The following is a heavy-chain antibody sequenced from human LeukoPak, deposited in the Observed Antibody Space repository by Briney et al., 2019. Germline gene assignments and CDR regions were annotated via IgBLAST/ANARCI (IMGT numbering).Heavy chain of an antibody. CDR3: ARGPSITMVRGGQWYYYMDV. J-gene: IGHJ6*03. V-gene: IGHV1-46*01. D-gene: IGHD3-10*01. CDR2: MNPSGGST. Sequence: ASVKVSCKASGYTFTSYYIHWVRQAPGQGLEWMGLMNPSGGSTNYAQKFQGRVTMTRDTSTSTVYMELSSLRSEDTAVYYCARGPSITMVRGGQWYYYMDVWGKGTTVTISS. CDR1: GYTFTSYY.